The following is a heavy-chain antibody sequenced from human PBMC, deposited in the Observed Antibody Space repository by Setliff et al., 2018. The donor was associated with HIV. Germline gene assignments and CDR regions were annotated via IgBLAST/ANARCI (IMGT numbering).Heavy chain of an antibody. CDR1: GGSITTTNYY. J-gene: IGHJ4*02. CDR2: IYYRGSA. D-gene: IGHD3-10*01. Sequence: SETLSLTCTVSGGSITTTNYYWDWVRQSPGKGLEWIGVIYYRGSAYYNLSLQSRVTLSVDTSKNSFSLHLTSVTAADTAVYFCARARGPPLPVLDFWGPGTLVTVSS. V-gene: IGHV4-39*07. CDR3: ARARGPPLPVLDF.